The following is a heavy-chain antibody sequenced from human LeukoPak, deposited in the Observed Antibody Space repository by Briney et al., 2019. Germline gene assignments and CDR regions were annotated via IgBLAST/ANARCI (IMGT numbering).Heavy chain of an antibody. D-gene: IGHD3-10*01. CDR1: GGSFSGYY. J-gene: IGHJ6*03. Sequence: SETLSLTCAVYGGSFSGYYWSWIRQPPGKGLEWIGEINHSGNTNSNPSLKSRVTISVDTSKNQFSLKLSSVTAADTAVYYCARVLVRGVSLYYYYYMDVWGKGTTVTISS. CDR2: INHSGNT. CDR3: ARVLVRGVSLYYYYYMDV. V-gene: IGHV4-34*01.